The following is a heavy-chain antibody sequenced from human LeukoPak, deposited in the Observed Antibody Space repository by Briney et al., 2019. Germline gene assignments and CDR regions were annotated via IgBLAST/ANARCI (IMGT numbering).Heavy chain of an antibody. D-gene: IGHD3-9*01. Sequence: SETLSLTCTVSGGSISSGDYYWSWIRQPPGKGLEWIGYIYYSGSTYYNPSLKSRVTISVDTSKNQFSLKLSSVTAADTAVYYCARFWLVPYYFDYWGQGTLVTVSS. CDR3: ARFWLVPYYFDY. J-gene: IGHJ4*02. CDR2: IYYSGST. V-gene: IGHV4-30-4*08. CDR1: GGSISSGDYY.